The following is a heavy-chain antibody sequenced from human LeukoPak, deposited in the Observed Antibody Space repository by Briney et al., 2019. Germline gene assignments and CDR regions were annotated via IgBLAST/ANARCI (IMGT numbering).Heavy chain of an antibody. D-gene: IGHD6-19*01. Sequence: PGGSLRLSCAASGFTFNSYAMYWVRQAPGKGLEWVSAISGSGGSTYYADSVKGRFTISRDNSKSTLYLQMNSLRAEDTAVYYCAKDQKSGWGENYFDYWGQGTLVTVSS. CDR2: ISGSGGST. J-gene: IGHJ4*02. CDR1: GFTFNSYA. V-gene: IGHV3-23*01. CDR3: AKDQKSGWGENYFDY.